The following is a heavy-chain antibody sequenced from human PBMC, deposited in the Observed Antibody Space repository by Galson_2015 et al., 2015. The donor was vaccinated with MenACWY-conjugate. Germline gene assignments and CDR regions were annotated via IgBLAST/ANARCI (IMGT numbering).Heavy chain of an antibody. CDR2: IAPSASYT. J-gene: IGHJ3*02. CDR1: GYSFSSYW. CDR3: AGCINVGAAFDI. Sequence: QSGAAAQTPGVSLKISGKGAGYSFSSYWISWVRQRPGIGLEWLGRIAPSASYTNYSPTFQGTVTISADKTITTASLQWSSLQASDTAMYYWAGCINVGAAFDIWGQGTMVTVSS. D-gene: IGHD3-10*01. V-gene: IGHV5-10-1*01.